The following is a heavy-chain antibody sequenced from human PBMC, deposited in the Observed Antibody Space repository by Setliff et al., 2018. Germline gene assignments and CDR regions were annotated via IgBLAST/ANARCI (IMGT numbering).Heavy chain of an antibody. Sequence: WASVKVSCKASGYTFNNYGVAWVRQAPGQGLDWMGWVTIYNGNTKYAQNPQGRLTLSTDRSTSTVYMELGSLTTDDTAIYYCARVESMVRGKNILRHFDYWGQGTQVTVSS. V-gene: IGHV1-18*01. CDR2: VTIYNGNT. CDR1: GYTFNNYG. CDR3: ARVESMVRGKNILRHFDY. D-gene: IGHD3-10*01. J-gene: IGHJ4*02.